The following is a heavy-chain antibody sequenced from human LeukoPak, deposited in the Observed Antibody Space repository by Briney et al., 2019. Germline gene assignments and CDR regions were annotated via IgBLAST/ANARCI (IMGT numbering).Heavy chain of an antibody. CDR2: IYPGDSDT. V-gene: IGHV5-51*01. Sequence: GESLKISCKGSGYSCTRYWIAWVRQMPGKGLEYMGIIYPGDSDTKYSPSFQGQVTISADKSISTAYLQWSSLKASDSAMYYCARQTTSSWYLNRAYMDVWGKGTTVTVSS. CDR1: GYSCTRYW. D-gene: IGHD6-13*01. J-gene: IGHJ6*03. CDR3: ARQTTSSWYLNRAYMDV.